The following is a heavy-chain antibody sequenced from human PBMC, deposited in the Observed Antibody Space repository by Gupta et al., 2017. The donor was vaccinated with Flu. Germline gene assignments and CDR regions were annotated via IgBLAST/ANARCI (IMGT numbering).Heavy chain of an antibody. CDR1: GYSISSGYY. CDR3: ARVSAITFGGVIVIDAFDI. Sequence: QVQLQESGPGLVKPSETLSLTCAVSGYSISSGYYWGWIRQPPGKGLEWIGSIYHSGSTYYNPSLKSRVTISVDTSKNQFSLKLSSVTAADTAVYYCARVSAITFGGVIVIDAFDIWGQGTMVTVSS. CDR2: IYHSGST. V-gene: IGHV4-38-2*01. D-gene: IGHD3-16*02. J-gene: IGHJ3*02.